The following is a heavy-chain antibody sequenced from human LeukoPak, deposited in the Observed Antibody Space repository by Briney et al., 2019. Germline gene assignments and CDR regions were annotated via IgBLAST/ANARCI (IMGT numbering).Heavy chain of an antibody. CDR1: GFALDTVGVG. CDR2: VYWDDDE. Sequence: SGPTLVKPTQTLTLTCTFSGFALDTVGVGVGWIRQPPGNALEWLALVYWDDDERSSPSLKSRLTITKDTSKSQVVLTLTNMEPVDTATYYCAHTGGYVDYYFDYWGQGTLVTVSS. CDR3: AHTGGYVDYYFDY. V-gene: IGHV2-5*02. D-gene: IGHD4-17*01. J-gene: IGHJ4*02.